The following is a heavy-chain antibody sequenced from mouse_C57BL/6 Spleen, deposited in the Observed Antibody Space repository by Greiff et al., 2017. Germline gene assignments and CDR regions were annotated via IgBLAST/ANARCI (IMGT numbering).Heavy chain of an antibody. Sequence: VQLQQSGPELVKPGASVKISCKASGYSFTSYYIHWVKQRPGQGLEWIGWIYPGSGNTKYNEKFKGKATLTADTSSSTAYMQLSSLTSEDSAVYYCAMGIYYDYASYAMDYWGQGTSVTVSS. CDR1: GYSFTSYY. CDR3: AMGIYYDYASYAMDY. D-gene: IGHD2-4*01. V-gene: IGHV1-66*01. J-gene: IGHJ4*01. CDR2: IYPGSGNT.